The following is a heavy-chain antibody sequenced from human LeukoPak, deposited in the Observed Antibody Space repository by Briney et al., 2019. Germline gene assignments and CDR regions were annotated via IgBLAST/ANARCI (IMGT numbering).Heavy chain of an antibody. V-gene: IGHV1-2*02. CDR3: GRGSEGGKWLDY. CDR1: GYTFTGSY. D-gene: IGHD3-22*01. J-gene: IGHJ4*02. Sequence: GASVKVSCKASGYTFTGSYIHWVRQAPGQGLEWMGWINPNGGGTNYGQKFQGRVTMTWDTSINTAYMDLSRLTSDDTAIYYCGRGSEGGKWLDYWGQGTLVTVSS. CDR2: INPNGGGT.